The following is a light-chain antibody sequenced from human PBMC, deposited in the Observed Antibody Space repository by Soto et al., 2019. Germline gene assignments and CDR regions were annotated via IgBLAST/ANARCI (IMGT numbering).Light chain of an antibody. J-gene: IGLJ1*01. CDR2: DVN. Sequence: QSALTQPASVSGSPGQSITFSCTGTSSDVGGSNFVSWYQQHPGKAPKLMIYDVNNRPSGVSNRFSGSKSGNTASLTISGLRAEDEAYYYCSSYTSSHTYVFGTGTQLTVL. CDR3: SSYTSSHTYV. V-gene: IGLV2-14*01. CDR1: SSDVGGSNF.